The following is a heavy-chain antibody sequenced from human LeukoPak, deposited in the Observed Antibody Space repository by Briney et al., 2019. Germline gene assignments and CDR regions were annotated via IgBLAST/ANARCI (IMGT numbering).Heavy chain of an antibody. D-gene: IGHD6-13*01. Sequence: GASVKVSCKASGYTFTGYYMRWVRQAPGQGLEWMGWINPNSGGTNYAQKFQCRVTMTRDTSISKAYMELSRLRSDDTAVYYCARAPSDSSSWYPEEYYFDYWGQGPLVTVSA. CDR1: GYTFTGYY. CDR3: ARAPSDSSSWYPEEYYFDY. CDR2: INPNSGGT. V-gene: IGHV1-2*02. J-gene: IGHJ4*02.